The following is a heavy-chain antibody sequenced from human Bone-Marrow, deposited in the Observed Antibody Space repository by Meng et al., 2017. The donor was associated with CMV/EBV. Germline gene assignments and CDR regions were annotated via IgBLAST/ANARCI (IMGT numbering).Heavy chain of an antibody. D-gene: IGHD3-10*01. CDR2: ISSSGSTI. CDR3: ARGYYGSGSPSFDY. Sequence: GESLKISCAASGFTFSSYAMSWIRQAPGKGLEWVSYISSSGSTIYYADSVKGRFTISRDNAKNSLYLQMNSLRAEDTAVYYCARGYYGSGSPSFDYWGQGTLVTVSS. CDR1: GFTFSSYA. J-gene: IGHJ4*02. V-gene: IGHV3-48*03.